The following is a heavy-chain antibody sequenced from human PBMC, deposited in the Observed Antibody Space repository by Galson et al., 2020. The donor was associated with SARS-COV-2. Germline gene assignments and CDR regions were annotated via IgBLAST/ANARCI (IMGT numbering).Heavy chain of an antibody. V-gene: IGHV3-23*01. CDR1: GFTFRSYS. D-gene: IGHD5-12*01. J-gene: IGHJ4*02. CDR3: AKKMSADIVARTGNYFDF. CDR2: ISGSDISGYGGT. Sequence: GESLKISCAASGFTFRSYSMNWVRQAPGKGLEWVSGISGSDISGYGGTYYADSVKGRFTISRDNSKNAVYLEMSSLRAEDTAIYYCAKKMSADIVARTGNYFDFWGQGTLVTVSS.